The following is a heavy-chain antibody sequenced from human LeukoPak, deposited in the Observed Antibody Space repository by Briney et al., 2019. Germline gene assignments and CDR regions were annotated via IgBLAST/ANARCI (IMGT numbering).Heavy chain of an antibody. CDR3: AKDLLWFGELRPYDAFDI. CDR1: GFTFSSYG. CDR2: IRYDGSNK. V-gene: IGHV3-30*02. Sequence: PGGSLRLSCAASGFTFSSYGMHWVRQAPGKGLEWVAFIRYDGSNKYYADSVKGRFTISRDNSKNTLYLQMNSLRAEDTAVYYCAKDLLWFGELRPYDAFDIWGQGTMVTVSS. J-gene: IGHJ3*02. D-gene: IGHD3-10*01.